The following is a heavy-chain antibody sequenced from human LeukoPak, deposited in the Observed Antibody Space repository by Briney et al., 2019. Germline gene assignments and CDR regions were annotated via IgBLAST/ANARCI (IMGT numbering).Heavy chain of an antibody. D-gene: IGHD3-22*01. CDR3: ARATYYYDSSGYYDAFDI. V-gene: IGHV3-33*08. J-gene: IGHJ3*02. CDR2: IWYWGCNK. CDR1: GFIFSSYG. Sequence: PGGSLRLFCAASGFIFSSYGMHWVRQAPGKGLEWVAVIWYWGCNKHYADSVKGRFTISRDNSKNTLYLQMNSLRAEDTAVYYCARATYYYDSSGYYDAFDIWGQGTMVTVSS.